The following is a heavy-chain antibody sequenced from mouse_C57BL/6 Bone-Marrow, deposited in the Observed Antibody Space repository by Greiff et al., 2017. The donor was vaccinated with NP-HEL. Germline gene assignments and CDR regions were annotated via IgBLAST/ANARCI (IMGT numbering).Heavy chain of an antibody. CDR1: GYTFTDYE. J-gene: IGHJ3*01. V-gene: IGHV1-15*01. Sequence: VQLVESGAELVRPGASVTLSCKASGYTFTDYEMHWVKQTPVHGLEWIGAIDPETGGTAYNQKFKGKAILTADQSSSTAYMELRSLTSEDSAVYYCTRRHYYASSSYGAYWGQGTLVTVSA. CDR2: IDPETGGT. D-gene: IGHD1-1*01. CDR3: TRRHYYASSSYGAY.